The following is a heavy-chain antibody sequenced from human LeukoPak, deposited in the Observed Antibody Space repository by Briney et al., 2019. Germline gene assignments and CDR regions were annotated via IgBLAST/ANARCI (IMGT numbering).Heavy chain of an antibody. J-gene: IGHJ4*02. CDR2: ISGSGGST. CDR3: ARDRRHCSFTNCCNAYFDY. D-gene: IGHD2-2*01. CDR1: GFTFSSHL. Sequence: PGGSLRLSCAASGFTFSSHLMHWVRQAPGKGLEWVSAISGSGGSTYYADSVKGRFTISRDNAKNSLYLQVNSLRAEDTAVYYCARDRRHCSFTNCCNAYFDYWGQGTLVTVSS. V-gene: IGHV3-21*04.